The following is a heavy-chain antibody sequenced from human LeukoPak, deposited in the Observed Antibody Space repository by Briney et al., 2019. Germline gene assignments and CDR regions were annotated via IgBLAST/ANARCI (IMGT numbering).Heavy chain of an antibody. CDR2: IIPILDIA. CDR3: ASSSSGYMGGFDY. V-gene: IGHV1-69*04. D-gene: IGHD3-22*01. J-gene: IGHJ4*02. Sequence: ASVKVSCKASGGTFSSYAISWVRQAPGQGLEWMGRIIPILDIANYAQKFQGRVTITAAKTTSTAYMELSSLRSEETAVYYCASSSSGYMGGFDYWGQGTLVTVSS. CDR1: GGTFSSYA.